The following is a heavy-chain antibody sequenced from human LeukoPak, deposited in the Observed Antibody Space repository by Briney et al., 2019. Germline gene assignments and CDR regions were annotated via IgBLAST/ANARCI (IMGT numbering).Heavy chain of an antibody. CDR1: GGSFSGYY. D-gene: IGHD3-3*01. J-gene: IGHJ4*02. V-gene: IGHV4-34*01. CDR2: INHSGST. Sequence: SETLSLTCAVYGGSFSGYYWSWIRQPPGKGLEWIGEINHSGSTNYNPSLKSRVTISVDTSKNQSSLKLSSVTAADTAVYYCARGVGYYDFWSGYSPNFDYWGQGTLVTVSS. CDR3: ARGVGYYDFWSGYSPNFDY.